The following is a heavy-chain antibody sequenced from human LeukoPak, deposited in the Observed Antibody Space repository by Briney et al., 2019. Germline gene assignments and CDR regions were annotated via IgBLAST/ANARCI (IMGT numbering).Heavy chain of an antibody. CDR2: IWYDGSNK. V-gene: IGHV3-33*01. CDR1: GFTFSSYG. J-gene: IGHJ4*02. Sequence: GGSLRLSCAASGFTFSSYGMHWVRQAPGKGLEWVAVIWYDGSNKYYADSVKGRFTISRDNSKNTLYLQMNSLRAEDTAVYYCARGPSNYVWGSYRIDYWGQGTLVTVSP. D-gene: IGHD3-16*02. CDR3: ARGPSNYVWGSYRIDY.